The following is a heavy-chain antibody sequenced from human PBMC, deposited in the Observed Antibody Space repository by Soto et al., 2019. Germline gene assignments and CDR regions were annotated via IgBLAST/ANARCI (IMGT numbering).Heavy chain of an antibody. CDR1: GFTFNTYG. J-gene: IGHJ2*01. Sequence: QVQLVESGGGVVQPGRSLRLSCAASGFTFNTYGMHWVRQAPGKGLEWVAVTSYDGSNKYYADSVKGRFTISRDNAKNTLYVEMNSLRAEDTAVYYCVKGATGGPGGYFDLWGRGTLVTVSS. CDR2: TSYDGSNK. V-gene: IGHV3-30*18. D-gene: IGHD3-10*01. CDR3: VKGATGGPGGYFDL.